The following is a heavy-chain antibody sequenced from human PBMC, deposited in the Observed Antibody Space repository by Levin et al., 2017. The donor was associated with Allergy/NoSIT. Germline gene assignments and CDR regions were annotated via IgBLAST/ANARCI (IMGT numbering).Heavy chain of an antibody. CDR3: AKDAIRGSDQPYYFDY. V-gene: IGHV3-23*01. D-gene: IGHD6-19*01. CDR2: IINSGVGT. J-gene: IGHJ4*02. Sequence: LSFSSSFFPFPPSALSWVRQAPGKGLEWVSAIINSGVGTYYADSVKGRFTISRDNSKNTMYLQMNSLRAEDTAVYFCAKDAIRGSDQPYYFDYWGQGTLVTASS. CDR1: FFPFPPSA.